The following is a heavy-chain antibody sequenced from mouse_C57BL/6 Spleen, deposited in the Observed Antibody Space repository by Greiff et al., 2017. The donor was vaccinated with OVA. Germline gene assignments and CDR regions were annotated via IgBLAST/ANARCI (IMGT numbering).Heavy chain of an antibody. CDR2: ISSGSSTI. CDR3: ARINYYGRGAYFDY. V-gene: IGHV5-17*01. CDR1: GFTFSDYG. J-gene: IGHJ2*01. Sequence: EVKLVESGGGLVKPGGSLKLSCAASGFTFSDYGMHWVRQAPEKGLEWVAYISSGSSTIYYADTVKGRFTISRDNAKNTLFLQMTSLRSEDTAMYYCARINYYGRGAYFDYWGQGTTLTVSS. D-gene: IGHD1-1*01.